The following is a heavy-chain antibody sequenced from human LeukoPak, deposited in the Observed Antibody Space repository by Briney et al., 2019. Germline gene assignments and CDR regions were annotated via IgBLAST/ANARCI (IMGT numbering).Heavy chain of an antibody. V-gene: IGHV3-30*18. CDR1: GFTFTTYG. J-gene: IGHJ4*02. CDR2: ISFDGSYE. CDR3: AKDRGGSYRGAFDY. Sequence: GESLRLSCAASGFTFTTYGMHWVRQAPGKGLEWVAIISFDGSYEYYADSVKGRFTISRDTSKNTLYLQMNSLKLEDTAVYYCAKDRGGSYRGAFDYWGQGTLVTVSS. D-gene: IGHD1-26*01.